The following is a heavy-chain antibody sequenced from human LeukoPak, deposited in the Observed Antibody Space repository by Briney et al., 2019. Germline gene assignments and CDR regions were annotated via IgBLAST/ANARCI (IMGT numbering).Heavy chain of an antibody. CDR2: IIPIFGTA. CDR1: GGTFSSYA. J-gene: IGHJ4*02. V-gene: IGHV1-69*05. Sequence: ASVKVSCKASGGTFSSYAISWVRQAPGQGLEWMGGIIPIFGTANYAQKFQGRVTITTDESTSTAYMELSSLRSEDTAVYYCAFRNYVTYYFDYWGQGTLVTASS. D-gene: IGHD1-7*01. CDR3: AFRNYVTYYFDY.